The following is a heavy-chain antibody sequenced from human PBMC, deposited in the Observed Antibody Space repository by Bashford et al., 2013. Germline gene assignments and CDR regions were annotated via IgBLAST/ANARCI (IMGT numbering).Heavy chain of an antibody. CDR2: IDWDDDK. CDR3: AQMKDYDWNYGYFDC. D-gene: IGHD1-7*01. J-gene: IGHJ4*02. V-gene: IGHV2-70*12. Sequence: WIRQPPGKALEWLALIDWDDDKYYSTSLKTRLTISKDTSKNQVVLTMTNMDPVDTATYFCAQMKDYDWNYGYFDCWGQGTLVTVSS.